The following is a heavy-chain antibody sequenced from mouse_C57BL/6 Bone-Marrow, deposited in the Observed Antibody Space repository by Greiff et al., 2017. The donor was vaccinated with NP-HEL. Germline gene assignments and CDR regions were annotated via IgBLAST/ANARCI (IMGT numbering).Heavy chain of an antibody. Sequence: SDAELVKPGASVKISCKVSGYTFTDYTIHWMKQRPEQGLEWIGYIYPRDGSTKYNEKFKGKATFTADQSSRSAYMQLNSRSSEDSAVYFCATATMANYWYFDVWGTGTTGTVSS. CDR1: GYTFTDYT. J-gene: IGHJ1*03. CDR3: ATATMANYWYFDV. CDR2: IYPRDGST. D-gene: IGHD2-1*01. V-gene: IGHV1-78*01.